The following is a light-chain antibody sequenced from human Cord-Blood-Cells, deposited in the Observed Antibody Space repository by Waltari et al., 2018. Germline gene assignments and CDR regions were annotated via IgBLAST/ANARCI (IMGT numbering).Light chain of an antibody. CDR3: QTWGTGILV. J-gene: IGLJ3*02. V-gene: IGLV6-57*02. CDR2: EHN. Sequence: NFMLTQPHSVSESPGKTVTISCTGSSGSIASNYVQWYQQRPGSAPTTLIYEHNPRPSGVPRRFSGSIDSSSNSASLTISGLKTEDEADYYCQTWGTGILVFGGGTKLTVL. CDR1: SGSIASNY.